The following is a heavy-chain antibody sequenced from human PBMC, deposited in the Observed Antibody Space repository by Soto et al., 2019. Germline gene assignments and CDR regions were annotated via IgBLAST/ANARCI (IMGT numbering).Heavy chain of an antibody. Sequence: GGSLRLSCAASGFTFSSYGMHWVRQAPGKGLEWVAVISYDGSNKYYADSVKGRFTISRDNAKNSLYLQMNSLRAEDTAVYYCARPSDPTYGDYFDYWGQGTLVTVSS. J-gene: IGHJ4*02. CDR3: ARPSDPTYGDYFDY. D-gene: IGHD4-17*01. V-gene: IGHV3-30*03. CDR1: GFTFSSYG. CDR2: ISYDGSNK.